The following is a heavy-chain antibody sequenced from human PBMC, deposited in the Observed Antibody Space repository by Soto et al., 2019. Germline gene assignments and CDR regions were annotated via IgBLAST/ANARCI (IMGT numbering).Heavy chain of an antibody. Sequence: GESLKISCKGSGFSFTTYWIGWVRQAPGKGFEWMGGFDPEGSDTIYAQKFQGRVTMTSDTSTETAYMELESLTSEDTAFYYCATMGFCGPGCYSFDYWGQGTLVTVSS. CDR1: GFSFTTYW. D-gene: IGHD2-21*02. V-gene: IGHV1-24*01. J-gene: IGHJ4*02. CDR2: FDPEGSDT. CDR3: ATMGFCGPGCYSFDY.